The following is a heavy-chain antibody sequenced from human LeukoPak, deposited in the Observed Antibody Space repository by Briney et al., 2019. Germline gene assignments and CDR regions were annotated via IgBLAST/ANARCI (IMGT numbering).Heavy chain of an antibody. V-gene: IGHV4-39*01. D-gene: IGHD2-2*01. CDR3: ARHGFRYCSSTSCLLNSPMDY. CDR2: IHYIGTT. CDR1: GATISSSNYY. J-gene: IGHJ4*02. Sequence: PSETLSLTCPVSGATISSSNYYWGWIRQPPGKGLEWIGIIHYIGTTYYNPSLKSRVTTSVDTSKNHFSLNLNSVTAADTAVYYCARHGFRYCSSTSCLLNSPMDYWGQGTLVTVSS.